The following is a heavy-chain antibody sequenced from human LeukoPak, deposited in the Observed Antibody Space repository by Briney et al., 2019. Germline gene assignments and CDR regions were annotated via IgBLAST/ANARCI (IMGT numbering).Heavy chain of an antibody. J-gene: IGHJ4*02. CDR2: INHSGSS. CDR1: GGSFSFYY. Sequence: SETLSLTCAVDGGSFSFYYWSWIRQTPGKGLEWIGEINHSGSSNYNPSLKSRVTISVDTSKNQFSLKLNSVTAADTAVYYCAKRSQAFDFWGKGKLVTVSA. V-gene: IGHV4-34*01. CDR3: AKRSQAFDF.